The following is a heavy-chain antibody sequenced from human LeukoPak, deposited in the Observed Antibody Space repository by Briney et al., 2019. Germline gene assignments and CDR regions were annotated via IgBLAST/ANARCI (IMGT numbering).Heavy chain of an antibody. CDR3: ARDSSSWRYFDY. CDR1: GFTFSSYW. Sequence: PGGSLTLSCAASGFTFSSYWMSWVRQAPGKGLAWVANIKQDGSEKYYVDSVKGRFTISRDNDKNSLYLQMNSLRAEDTAVYYCARDSSSWRYFDYWGQGTLVTVSS. J-gene: IGHJ4*02. CDR2: IKQDGSEK. V-gene: IGHV3-7*04. D-gene: IGHD6-13*01.